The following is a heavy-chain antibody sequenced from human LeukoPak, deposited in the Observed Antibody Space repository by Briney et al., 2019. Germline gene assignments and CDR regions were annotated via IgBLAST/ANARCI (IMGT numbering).Heavy chain of an antibody. CDR3: ARDGIYCTNGVCRFDY. D-gene: IGHD2-8*01. V-gene: IGHV1-18*01. CDR2: ISAYNGNT. J-gene: IGHJ4*02. CDR1: GYTFTSYG. Sequence: ASVKVCCKASGYTFTSYGISWVRQAPGQGLEWMGWISAYNGNTNYAQKLQGRVTMTTDTSTSTAYMELRSLRSDDTAVYYCARDGIYCTNGVCRFDYWGQGTLVTVSS.